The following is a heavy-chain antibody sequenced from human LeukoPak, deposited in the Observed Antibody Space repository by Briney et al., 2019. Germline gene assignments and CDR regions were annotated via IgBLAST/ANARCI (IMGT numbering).Heavy chain of an antibody. D-gene: IGHD4-17*01. J-gene: IGHJ4*02. CDR2: ISISGSKT. Sequence: GGSLRLSCAASEFNFSSHAMTWVRQAPGKGLEWVSAISISGSKTYYADSVKGRFTISRDNSKNTLYLQMNSLRAEDTAVYYCANEIRPNDYWGQGTQVTVSS. CDR3: ANEIRPNDY. CDR1: EFNFSSHA. V-gene: IGHV3-23*01.